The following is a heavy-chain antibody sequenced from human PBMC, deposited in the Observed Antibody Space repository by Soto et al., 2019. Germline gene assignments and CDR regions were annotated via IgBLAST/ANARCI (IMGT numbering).Heavy chain of an antibody. CDR2: ISASGGST. D-gene: IGHD3-22*01. CDR1: GFTFSSYA. CDR3: AKGYDSSGYYRNDGFDM. Sequence: EVQLLESGGGLVQPGGSLRLSCAASGFTFSSYAMSWVRQAPGKGLEWVSGISASGGSTYYADSVKGRFTIPRDNSKNTMYVLMNSLRAEDTAVYYCAKGYDSSGYYRNDGFDMWGQGTTVIVSS. J-gene: IGHJ3*02. V-gene: IGHV3-23*01.